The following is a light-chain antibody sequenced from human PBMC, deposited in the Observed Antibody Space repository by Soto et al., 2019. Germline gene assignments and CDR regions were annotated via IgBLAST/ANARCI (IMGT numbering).Light chain of an antibody. CDR3: QQFKSYPLT. Sequence: IQLTQSPSSLSASVGGRVTITCRASQGISSNLAWYQQKPGKVPKLLISAASTLQSGVPPRLSGSGSGTDFTLTISSLQPEDFATYYCQQFKSYPLTFGGGTKVEIK. V-gene: IGKV1-9*01. CDR1: QGISSN. CDR2: AAS. J-gene: IGKJ4*01.